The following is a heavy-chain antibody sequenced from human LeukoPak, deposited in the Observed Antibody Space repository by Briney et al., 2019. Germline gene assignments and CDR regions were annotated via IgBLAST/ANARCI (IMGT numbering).Heavy chain of an antibody. CDR3: ARDKRDYGDYRWDY. V-gene: IGHV3-48*01. CDR1: GFTFSYYS. J-gene: IGHJ4*02. D-gene: IGHD4-17*01. Sequence: PGGSLRLSCAASGFTFSYYSMNWVRQAPGKGLEWISYSNTDGTISYADSVKGRFTISRDNAENSLYLQMNSLRAEDTAVYYCARDKRDYGDYRWDYWGQGTLVTVSS. CDR2: SNTDGTI.